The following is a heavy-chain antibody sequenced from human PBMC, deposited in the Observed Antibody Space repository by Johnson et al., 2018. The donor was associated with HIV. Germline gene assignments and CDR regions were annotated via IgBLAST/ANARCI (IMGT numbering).Heavy chain of an antibody. CDR3: ARAKYGGAVDG. CDR1: GFTVSSNY. Sequence: EKLVESGGGLVQPGGSLRLSCAASGFTVSSNYMSWVRQAPGKGLEWVSVIYSGGSTYYADSVKGRFTISRDNSKNTLYLQMNSLRAEDTAVYYCARAKYGGAVDGGGQGTMVSVSS. V-gene: IGHV3-66*02. J-gene: IGHJ3*01. D-gene: IGHD3-16*01. CDR2: IYSGGST.